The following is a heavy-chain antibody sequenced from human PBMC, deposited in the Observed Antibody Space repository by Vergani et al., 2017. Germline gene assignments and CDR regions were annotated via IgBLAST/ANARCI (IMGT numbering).Heavy chain of an antibody. CDR1: GFTFSDYY. D-gene: IGHD6-13*01. CDR3: ARDDRGVGQQLPTEGNDAFDI. CDR2: ISSSGSTI. J-gene: IGHJ3*02. V-gene: IGHV3-11*01. Sequence: VQLLESGGGLVQPGGSLRLSCAASGFTFSDYYMSWIRQAPGKGLEWVSYISSSGSTIYYADSVKGRFTISRDNAKNSLYLQMNSLRAEDTAVYYCARDDRGVGQQLPTEGNDAFDIWGQGTMVTVSS.